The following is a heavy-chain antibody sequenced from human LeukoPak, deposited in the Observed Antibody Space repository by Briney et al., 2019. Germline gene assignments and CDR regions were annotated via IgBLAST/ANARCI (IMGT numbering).Heavy chain of an antibody. V-gene: IGHV1-2*02. D-gene: IGHD2-21*02. J-gene: IGHJ6*03. CDR1: GYTFTGYY. Sequence: ASVKVSCKASGYTFTGYYIQWVRQAPGQGLEWMGWINPHSGGTNYAQEFQGRATMTRDTSISAAYMELSSLRPDDTAVYSCARGVTARGFYYYMDIWGNGTTVTISS. CDR2: INPHSGGT. CDR3: ARGVTARGFYYYMDI.